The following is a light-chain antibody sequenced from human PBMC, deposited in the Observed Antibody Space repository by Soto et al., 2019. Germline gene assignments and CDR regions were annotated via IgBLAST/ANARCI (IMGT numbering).Light chain of an antibody. CDR1: SIDVGSYNR. Sequence: QSVLTHPPSVSGSPGQSFTISCPGTSIDVGSYNRVSWYQRPPGTAPKLLIYEVSNRPSGVPDRFSGSKSGNTASLTISGLQAEDEADYYCSSYTSSSTYVFGSGTKVTVL. V-gene: IGLV2-18*02. CDR2: EVS. J-gene: IGLJ1*01. CDR3: SSYTSSSTYV.